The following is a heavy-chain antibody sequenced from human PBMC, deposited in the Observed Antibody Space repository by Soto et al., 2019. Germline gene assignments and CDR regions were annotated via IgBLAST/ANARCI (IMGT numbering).Heavy chain of an antibody. V-gene: IGHV1-18*01. J-gene: IGHJ3*02. CDR1: GYTFNSYG. CDR2: ISAYNGNT. D-gene: IGHD6-13*01. CDR3: ASVDAAAGRLRAFDI. Sequence: APVKVSCKASGYTFNSYGISWARQAPGQGLEWMGWISAYNGNTNYAQKLQGRVTMTTDTSTSTAYMELRSLRSDDTAVYYCASVDAAAGRLRAFDIWGQGTMVTVSS.